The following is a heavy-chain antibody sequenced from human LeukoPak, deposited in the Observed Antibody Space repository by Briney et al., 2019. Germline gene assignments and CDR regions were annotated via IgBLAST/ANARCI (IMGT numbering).Heavy chain of an antibody. D-gene: IGHD2-2*02. CDR1: GGTFSSYA. Sequence: ASVKVSCKPSGGTFSSYAISWVRQAPGNGLEWMGGIIPIFSTANYAQKFQGRVTNTPDESTSTAYVELSSLRSEDTAVYYCARGYCSSTSCYSRQAYYFDYWGQGTLVTVSS. CDR2: IIPIFSTA. CDR3: ARGYCSSTSCYSRQAYYFDY. V-gene: IGHV1-69*13. J-gene: IGHJ4*02.